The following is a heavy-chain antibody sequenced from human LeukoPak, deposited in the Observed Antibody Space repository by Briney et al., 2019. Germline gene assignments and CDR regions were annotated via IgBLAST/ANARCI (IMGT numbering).Heavy chain of an antibody. V-gene: IGHV1-46*01. Sequence: ASVKVSCKASGYTFTGYYMHWVRQAPGQGLEWMGIINPSGGSTSYAQKFQGRVTMTRDTSTSTDYMVLSSLRSEDTAVYYCARDGVPYYDSSGYHFDYWGQGTLVTVSS. J-gene: IGHJ4*02. CDR1: GYTFTGYY. CDR2: INPSGGST. D-gene: IGHD3-22*01. CDR3: ARDGVPYYDSSGYHFDY.